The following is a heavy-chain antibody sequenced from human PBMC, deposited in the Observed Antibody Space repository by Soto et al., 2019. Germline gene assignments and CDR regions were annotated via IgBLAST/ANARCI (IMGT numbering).Heavy chain of an antibody. Sequence: QVQLVQSGPELKRPGASVKVSCKTTGYSFDNSGISWVRQAPGQGLEWMGWISVFNGYAHYAQKFQGRVSMTADTLTSTAYMELRGLRSDDTAMYYCSKNGTSWFASWGQGTPVTVSS. CDR1: GYSFDNSG. V-gene: IGHV1-18*01. D-gene: IGHD1-1*01. CDR3: SKNGTSWFAS. J-gene: IGHJ5*01. CDR2: ISVFNGYA.